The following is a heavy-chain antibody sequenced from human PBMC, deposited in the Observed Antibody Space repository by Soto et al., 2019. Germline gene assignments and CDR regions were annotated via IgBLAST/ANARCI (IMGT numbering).Heavy chain of an antibody. V-gene: IGHV3-66*01. CDR3: AKRGTTVTTSLWY. CDR1: GFTVSNNY. D-gene: IGHD4-17*01. Sequence: EVQLVESGGGLVQPGGSLRLSCAASGFTVSNNYMCWVRQAPGKGLEWVSLIYSGGVTHYADSVRGRFTISRDNSRNTLYPQMNCLRAVDPAVYYCAKRGTTVTTSLWYWGQGTLVTVPS. J-gene: IGHJ4*02. CDR2: IYSGGVT.